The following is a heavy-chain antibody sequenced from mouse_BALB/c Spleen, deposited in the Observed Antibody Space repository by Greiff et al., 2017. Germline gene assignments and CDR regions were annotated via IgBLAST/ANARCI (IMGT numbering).Heavy chain of an antibody. V-gene: IGHV5-4*02. Sequence: EVHLVESGGGLVKPGGSLKLSCAASGFTFSDYYMYWVRQTPEKRLEWVATISDGGSYTYYPDSVKGRFTISRDNAKNNLYLQMSSLKSEDTAMYYCARGGNYAFDYWGQGTTLTVSS. CDR3: ARGGNYAFDY. CDR2: ISDGGSYT. J-gene: IGHJ2*01. D-gene: IGHD2-1*01. CDR1: GFTFSDYY.